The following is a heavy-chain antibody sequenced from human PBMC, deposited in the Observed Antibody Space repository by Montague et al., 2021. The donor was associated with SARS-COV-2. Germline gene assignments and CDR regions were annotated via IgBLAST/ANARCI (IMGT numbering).Heavy chain of an antibody. J-gene: IGHJ5*02. D-gene: IGHD1-26*01. Sequence: TLSLTCTVSGGSIRSENYYWSWIRQHPGKGLEWIGYIHYSGSTDYNPSLNSRASISVDTSKNQLSLKLRSVTAADTAVYFCARDGTAGDGFDPWGQGTLVTVSS. CDR3: ARDGTAGDGFDP. CDR2: IHYSGST. CDR1: GGSIRSENYY. V-gene: IGHV4-31*03.